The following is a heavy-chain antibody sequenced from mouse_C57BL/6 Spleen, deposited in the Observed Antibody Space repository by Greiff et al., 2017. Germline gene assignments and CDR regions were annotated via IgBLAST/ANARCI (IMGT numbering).Heavy chain of an antibody. Sequence: VQLQQSGAELVRPGTSVQVSCKASGYAFTNYLIEWVKQRPGQGLEWIGVINPGSGGTNYNEKFKGKATLTADKSSSTAYMQVSSLTSEDSAVYFCAREGYYGSSPFAYWRQGTLVTVSA. D-gene: IGHD1-1*01. CDR1: GYAFTNYL. CDR3: AREGYYGSSPFAY. V-gene: IGHV1-54*01. CDR2: INPGSGGT. J-gene: IGHJ3*01.